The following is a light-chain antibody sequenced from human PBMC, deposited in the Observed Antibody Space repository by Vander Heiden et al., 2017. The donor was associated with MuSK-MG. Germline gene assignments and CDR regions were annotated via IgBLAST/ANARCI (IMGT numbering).Light chain of an antibody. J-gene: IGLJ1*01. Sequence: QSALTQHASVSGSPGQSITISCTGTSRAVGRYNLVSWYPQHPGTTTKLILSEVIKRPAVVADRFSASKCGNTASLTISVRQDEDDAYYYCCSDAGSGTYVFGIATKVIVL. CDR2: EVI. V-gene: IGLV2-23*02. CDR1: SRAVGRYNL. CDR3: CSDAGSGTYV.